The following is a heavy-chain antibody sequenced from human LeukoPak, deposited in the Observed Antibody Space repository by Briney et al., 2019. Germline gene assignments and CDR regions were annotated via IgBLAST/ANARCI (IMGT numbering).Heavy chain of an antibody. D-gene: IGHD2-2*01. V-gene: IGHV4-39*07. CDR3: ARDRDCSSISCPVWPNMDV. CDR2: IYYSGST. J-gene: IGHJ6*03. Sequence: SETLSLTCTVSGDSISSIISYWGCIRQPPGKGLEWIGSIYYSGSTYYNPSLKSRVTISVDTSKNQFSLKLSSVTAADTAVYYCARDRDCSSISCPVWPNMDVWGKGTTVTVSS. CDR1: GDSISSIISY.